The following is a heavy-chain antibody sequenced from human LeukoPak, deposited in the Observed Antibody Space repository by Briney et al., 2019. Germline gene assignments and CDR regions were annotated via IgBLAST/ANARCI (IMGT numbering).Heavy chain of an antibody. D-gene: IGHD6-13*01. CDR1: GGSFSGYY. CDR3: ARYASSSWYYHYYYMDV. V-gene: IGHV4-34*01. CDR2: INHSGST. J-gene: IGHJ6*03. Sequence: PSETLSLTCAVYGGSFSGYYWSWIRQPPGKGLEWIGEINHSGSTNYNPSLKSRVTISVDKSKNQFSLKLSSVTAADTAVYYCARYASSSWYYHYYYMDVWGKGTTVTVSS.